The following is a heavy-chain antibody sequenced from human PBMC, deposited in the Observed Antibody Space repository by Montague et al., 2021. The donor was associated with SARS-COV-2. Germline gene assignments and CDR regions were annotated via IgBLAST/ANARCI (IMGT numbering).Heavy chain of an antibody. Sequence: SETLSLTCAVSGGSISSSNWWSWVRQPPEKGLVWIGEIYHSGSTNYNPPPKSRLTISVDNSKNQLSLKLLSVTAADTAAYYCARRYCSSTSCPNWFDPWGQGTLVTVSS. CDR2: IYHSGST. CDR1: GGSISSSNW. V-gene: IGHV4-4*02. D-gene: IGHD2-2*01. J-gene: IGHJ5*02. CDR3: ARRYCSSTSCPNWFDP.